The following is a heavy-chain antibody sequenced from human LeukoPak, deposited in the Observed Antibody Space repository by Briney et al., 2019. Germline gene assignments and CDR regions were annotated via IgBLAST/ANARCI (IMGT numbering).Heavy chain of an antibody. CDR2: ISGSGGST. V-gene: IGHV3-23*01. Sequence: GGPLRLSCAASGFTFSSYAMSWVRQAPGKGLEWVSAISGSGGSTYYADSVKGRFTISRDNSKNTLYLQMNSLRAEDTAVYYCAKDPSYYGSGSYSYWGQGTLVTVSS. CDR1: GFTFSSYA. J-gene: IGHJ4*02. CDR3: AKDPSYYGSGSYSY. D-gene: IGHD3-10*01.